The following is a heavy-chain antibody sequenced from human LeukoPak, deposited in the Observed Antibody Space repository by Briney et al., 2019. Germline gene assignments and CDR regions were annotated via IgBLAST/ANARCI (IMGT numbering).Heavy chain of an antibody. CDR2: IKQDGSEK. CDR1: GFTFSSYW. D-gene: IGHD3-10*01. Sequence: TGGSLRLSCAASGFTFSSYWVSWVRQAPGKGLEWVANIKQDGSEKYYVDSVKGRFTISRDNAKNSLYLQMNSLRAEDTAVYYCARAGGGLDYWGQGTLVTVSS. J-gene: IGHJ4*02. V-gene: IGHV3-7*01. CDR3: ARAGGGLDY.